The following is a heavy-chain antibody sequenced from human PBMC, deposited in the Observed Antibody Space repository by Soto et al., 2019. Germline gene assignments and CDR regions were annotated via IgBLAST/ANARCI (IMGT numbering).Heavy chain of an antibody. V-gene: IGHV3-30*18. CDR2: ISFDGSSP. CDR3: AKDGEYIGSYLNWLDP. D-gene: IGHD1-26*01. J-gene: IGHJ5*02. CDR1: GFTFSNYG. Sequence: GGSLRLSWAASGFTFSNYGMHSVRQAPGKGLEWVSVISFDGSSPSYADSVKGRFTISRDNSKNTLFLQMNSLRAEDTAVYYCAKDGEYIGSYLNWLDPWGQGTLVTVSS.